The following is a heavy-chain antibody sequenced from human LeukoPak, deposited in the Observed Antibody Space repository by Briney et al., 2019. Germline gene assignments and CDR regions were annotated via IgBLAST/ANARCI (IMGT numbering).Heavy chain of an antibody. J-gene: IGHJ6*03. CDR3: ARGYCSTTRCPDYMDV. V-gene: IGHV3-48*03. D-gene: IGHD2-2*01. CDR1: GFTFSSYE. Sequence: GGSLRLSCAASGFTFSSYEMNWVRQAPGKGLEWVSYISSSGSTIYYADSVKGRFTISRDNAKNSLYLQMNSVRAEDTAVYYCARGYCSTTRCPDYMDVWGKGTTVTISS. CDR2: ISSSGSTI.